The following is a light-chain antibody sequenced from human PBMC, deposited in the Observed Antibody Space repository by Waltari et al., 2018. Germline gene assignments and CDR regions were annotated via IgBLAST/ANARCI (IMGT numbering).Light chain of an antibody. J-gene: IGLJ1*01. V-gene: IGLV2-14*01. CDR2: GVN. CDR3: SSYTTSGTLV. CDR1: SSDVGAYDF. Sequence: QSAPTQPASVSGSPGQSITISCTGTSSDVGAYDFVSWHQQYPGKAPKVMIYGVNNRPSGVSNRFSGSKSGNTASLIISGLQADDEAEYYCSSYTTSGTLVFGTGTKVTVL.